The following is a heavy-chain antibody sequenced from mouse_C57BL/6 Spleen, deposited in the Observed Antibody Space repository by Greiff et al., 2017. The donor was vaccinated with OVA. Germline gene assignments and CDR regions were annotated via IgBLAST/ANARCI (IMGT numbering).Heavy chain of an antibody. J-gene: IGHJ3*01. CDR1: GYAFSSSW. CDR2: IYPGDGDT. CDR3: ARLGYYGSSPWFAY. Sequence: QVQLKESGPELVKPGASVKISCKASGYAFSSSWMNWVKQRPGKGLEWIGRIYPGDGDTNYNGKFKGKATLTADKSSSTAYMQLSSLTSEDSAVYFCARLGYYGSSPWFAYWGQGTLVTVSA. D-gene: IGHD1-1*01. V-gene: IGHV1-82*01.